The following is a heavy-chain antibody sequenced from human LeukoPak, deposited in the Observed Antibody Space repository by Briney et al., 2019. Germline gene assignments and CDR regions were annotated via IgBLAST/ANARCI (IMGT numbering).Heavy chain of an antibody. CDR1: GFTFSSYS. CDR2: ISSSSSYI. Sequence: GGSLRLSCAASGFTFSSYSMNWVRQAPGKGLEWVSSISSSSSYIYHADSVKGRFTISRDNAKNSLYLQMNSLRAEDTAVYYCARDGPIPYWGQGTLVTVSP. J-gene: IGHJ4*02. CDR3: ARDGPIPY. V-gene: IGHV3-21*01.